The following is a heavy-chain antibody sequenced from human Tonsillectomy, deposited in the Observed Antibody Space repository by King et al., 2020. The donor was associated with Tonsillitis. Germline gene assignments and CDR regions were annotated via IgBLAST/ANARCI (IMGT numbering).Heavy chain of an antibody. D-gene: IGHD6-6*01. CDR3: AREKSGVQLALDS. CDR2: INTDGSTA. V-gene: IGHV3-74*01. J-gene: IGHJ4*02. CDR1: GLPFSDYW. Sequence: VQLVESGGGLVQPGGSLRLACAASGLPFSDYWMHWVRQGPGKGLVWVSRINTDGSTADYADSVKGRFPISRDNAKSTLYLQMNSLRAEDTAMYYCAREKSGVQLALDSWGQGTLVTVSS.